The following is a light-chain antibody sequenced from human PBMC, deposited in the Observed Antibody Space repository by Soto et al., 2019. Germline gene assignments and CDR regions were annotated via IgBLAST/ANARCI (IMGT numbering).Light chain of an antibody. J-gene: IGKJ1*01. CDR1: QNIDRS. V-gene: IGKV1-5*03. CDR3: QHYDAYSRT. Sequence: DIPMTQSPSTLSTSLGDRVTITCRASQNIDRSLAWYQQKPGKAPKLLIYTASNLQDGVPSRFSASGSGTDFTLTISGLQPDDFATYYCQHYDAYSRTFGQGTRVDVK. CDR2: TAS.